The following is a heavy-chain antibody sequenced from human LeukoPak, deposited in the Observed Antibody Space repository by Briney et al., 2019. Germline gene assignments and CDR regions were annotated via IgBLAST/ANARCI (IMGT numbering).Heavy chain of an antibody. CDR1: GGSISSYY. Sequence: PSETLSLTCTVSGGSISSYYWSWIRQPAGKGLEWIGRNYTSGSTNYNPSLKSRVTMSVDTSKNQFSLKLSSVTAADTAVYYCARVRSSSRTIYYCYYMDVWGKGTTVTVSS. J-gene: IGHJ6*03. V-gene: IGHV4-4*07. CDR3: ARVRSSSRTIYYCYYMDV. D-gene: IGHD6-13*01. CDR2: NYTSGST.